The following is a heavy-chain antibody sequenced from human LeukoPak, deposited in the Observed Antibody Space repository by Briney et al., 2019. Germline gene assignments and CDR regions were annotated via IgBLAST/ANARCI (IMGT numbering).Heavy chain of an antibody. CDR2: ISGSGGSI. Sequence: GGSLRLSCAASGFNFSRYASSWVRQAPGKGLEWISSISGSGGSIYYADAVKGRFTTSRHNSKHTLYLELSTLRAADTAVYYCASLDIWGQGTMVTVSS. V-gene: IGHV3-23*01. J-gene: IGHJ3*02. CDR3: ASLDI. CDR1: GFNFSRYA.